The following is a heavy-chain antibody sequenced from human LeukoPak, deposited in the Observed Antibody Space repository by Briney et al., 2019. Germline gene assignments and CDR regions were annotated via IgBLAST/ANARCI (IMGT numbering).Heavy chain of an antibody. CDR3: AKGTHSSSWHWYDP. CDR1: GFIFSVYY. CDR2: IDSSGDVI. V-gene: IGHV3-11*01. J-gene: IGHJ5*02. Sequence: GGSLRLSCAASGFIFSVYYMTWIRQSPGKALEWLSYIDSSGDVIYYADSVKGRFTISRDNAKNSLYLQMSSLRAEDTAVYYCAKGTHSSSWHWYDPWGQGTLVTVST. D-gene: IGHD6-13*01.